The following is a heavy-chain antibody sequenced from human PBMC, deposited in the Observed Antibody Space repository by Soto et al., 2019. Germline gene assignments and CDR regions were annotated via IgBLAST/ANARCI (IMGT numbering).Heavy chain of an antibody. D-gene: IGHD6-19*01. CDR1: GFTFNNYA. J-gene: IGHJ4*02. CDR3: AKLPLAGIHYFXQ. CDR2: MSGSGGNT. V-gene: IGHV3-23*01. Sequence: GGSLRLSCAASGFTFNNYAMSWVRQAPGKGLEWVSVMSGSGGNTFHADSVKGRFTISRDNSRTTLYLQMNSLRAEDTAIYYCAKLPLAGIHYFXQWGQGTQVXVSS.